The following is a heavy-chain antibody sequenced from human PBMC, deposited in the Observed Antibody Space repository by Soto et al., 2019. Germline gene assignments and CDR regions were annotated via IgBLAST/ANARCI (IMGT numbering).Heavy chain of an antibody. CDR3: ARDISGSYQGPFDY. Sequence: ASVKVSCKASGYTFTSYDMHWVRQAPGQRLEWMGWINAGNGNTKYSQKFQGRVTITRDTSASTAYMELSSLRSEDTAVYYCARDISGSYQGPFDYWGQGTLVTVSS. J-gene: IGHJ4*02. CDR1: GYTFTSYD. CDR2: INAGNGNT. V-gene: IGHV1-3*01. D-gene: IGHD1-26*01.